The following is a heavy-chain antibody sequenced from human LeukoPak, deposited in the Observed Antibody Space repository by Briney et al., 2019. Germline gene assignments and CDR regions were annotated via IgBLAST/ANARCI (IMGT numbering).Heavy chain of an antibody. J-gene: IGHJ4*02. CDR2: INHSGST. Sequence: SETLSLTCAVYGGSFSGYYWSWIRQPPGKGLEWIGEINHSGSTNYNPSLKSRVTISVDTSKNQFSLKLSSVTAADTAVYYCARGAGTVTTGAFDYWGQGTLVTVSS. D-gene: IGHD4-17*01. V-gene: IGHV4-34*01. CDR3: ARGAGTVTTGAFDY. CDR1: GGSFSGYY.